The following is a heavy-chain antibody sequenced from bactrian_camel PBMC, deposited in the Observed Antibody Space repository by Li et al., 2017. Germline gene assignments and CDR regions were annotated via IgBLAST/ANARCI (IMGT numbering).Heavy chain of an antibody. D-gene: IGHD1*01. J-gene: IGHJ4*01. Sequence: VQLVESGGGKVEPGGSLRLTCTTSGFNFRQFAMSWVRQAPGKGLEWVSTVKNGDKATNYADSVKGRFTVSRDNADDTVYLQMNSLRPDDTAIYYCARVTGGDANNYWGQGTQ. CDR1: GFNFRQFA. V-gene: IGHV3S40*01. CDR3: ARVTGGDANNY. CDR2: VKNGDKAT.